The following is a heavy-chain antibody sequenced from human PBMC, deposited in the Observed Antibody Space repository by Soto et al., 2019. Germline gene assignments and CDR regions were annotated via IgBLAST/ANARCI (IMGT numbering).Heavy chain of an antibody. CDR2: IYFSGVA. CDR1: GGSITDSY. J-gene: IGHJ4*02. CDR3: AKGGGVAAASTLDY. V-gene: IGHV4-34*11. Sequence: SETLSLTCAVYGGSITDSYWSWIRQPPEKGLEWIGYIYFSGVATYNPSLKSRATMSRDTSKNEFSLKLTSVTAEDTALYYCAKGGGVAAASTLDYWGQGTLVTVSS. D-gene: IGHD6-13*01.